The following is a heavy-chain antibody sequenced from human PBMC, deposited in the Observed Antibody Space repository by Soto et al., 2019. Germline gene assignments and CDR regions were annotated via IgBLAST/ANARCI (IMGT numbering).Heavy chain of an antibody. Sequence: QVQLVQSGAEVKKPGASVDVSCKASGDTFTDYAMHWVRQAPGQRIEWMGWINAGNGKTKYSQNFQGRVTVPRDTSASTTYMQLRSLTSEDTAVYYCARGRWTQATADYYLDYWGQGTLVTVSS. CDR1: GDTFTDYA. CDR3: ARGRWTQATADYYLDY. V-gene: IGHV1-3*01. D-gene: IGHD1-1*01. CDR2: INAGNGKT. J-gene: IGHJ4*02.